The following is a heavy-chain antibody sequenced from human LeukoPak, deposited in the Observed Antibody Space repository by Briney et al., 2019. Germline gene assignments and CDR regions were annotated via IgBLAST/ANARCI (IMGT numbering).Heavy chain of an antibody. J-gene: IGHJ4*02. Sequence: PSQTLSLTCTVSGGSISSGGYYWSWIRQHPGKGLEWIGYIYYSGSTYYNPSLKSRVTISVDTSENQFSLKLSSVTAADTAVYCCAREVVTPRARGRYFDYWGQGTLVTVSS. CDR1: GGSISSGGYY. CDR2: IYYSGST. CDR3: AREVVTPRARGRYFDY. D-gene: IGHD4-23*01. V-gene: IGHV4-31*03.